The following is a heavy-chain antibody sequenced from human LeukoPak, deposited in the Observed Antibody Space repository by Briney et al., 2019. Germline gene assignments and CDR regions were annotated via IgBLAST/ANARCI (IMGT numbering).Heavy chain of an antibody. D-gene: IGHD2-21*01. Sequence: PGGSLRLSCAASGFTFSSYWMSWVRQAPGKGLEWVANIKQDGSEKYYVDSVKGRFTISRDNAKNSLNLQMNSLRPEDAAVYYCAKAPVTTCRGAYCYPFDYWGQGTLVTVSS. CDR2: IKQDGSEK. J-gene: IGHJ4*02. CDR3: AKAPVTTCRGAYCYPFDY. CDR1: GFTFSSYW. V-gene: IGHV3-7*03.